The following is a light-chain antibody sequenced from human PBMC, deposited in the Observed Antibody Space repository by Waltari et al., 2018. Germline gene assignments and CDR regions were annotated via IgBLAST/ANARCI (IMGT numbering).Light chain of an antibody. J-gene: IGLJ1*01. CDR2: EVS. V-gene: IGLV2-14*01. Sequence: QSALTQPASVSGSPGQSITISCTGTRTDAGRYNYVAWYQQYQGKAPKLMISEVSNRPSGISNRFSGSKSGNTASLTISGLQAEDEAYYYCSSYTGRSTLLYVFGTGTKVTVL. CDR3: SSYTGRSTLLYV. CDR1: RTDAGRYNY.